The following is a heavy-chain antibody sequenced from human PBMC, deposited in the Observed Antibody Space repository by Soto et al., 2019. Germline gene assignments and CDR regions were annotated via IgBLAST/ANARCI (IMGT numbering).Heavy chain of an antibody. CDR1: GFTFSSYA. V-gene: IGHV3-23*01. J-gene: IGHJ1*01. CDR2: ISGSGGST. CDR3: AKDSPSVTTFRFTTRFFQH. Sequence: GGSLRLSCAASGFTFSSYAMSWVRQAPGKGLEWVSAISGSGGSTYYADSVKGRFTISRDNSKNTLYLQMNSLRAEDTAVYYCAKDSPSVTTFRFTTRFFQHWGQGTLVTVSS. D-gene: IGHD4-17*01.